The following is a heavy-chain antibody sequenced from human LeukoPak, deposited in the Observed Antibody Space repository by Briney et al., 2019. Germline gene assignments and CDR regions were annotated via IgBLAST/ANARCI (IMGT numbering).Heavy chain of an antibody. CDR2: ISGSGGTT. CDR1: GFTFSSYA. Sequence: GGSLRLSCAASGFTFSSYAMSWVRQAPGKGLEWVSAISGSGGTTYYADSVKGRFTISRDNSKSTLYLQMNSLRAEDTAVYYCATKSYSGSYRTDFWGQGTLVTVSS. CDR3: ATKSYSGSYRTDF. J-gene: IGHJ4*02. V-gene: IGHV3-23*01. D-gene: IGHD1-26*01.